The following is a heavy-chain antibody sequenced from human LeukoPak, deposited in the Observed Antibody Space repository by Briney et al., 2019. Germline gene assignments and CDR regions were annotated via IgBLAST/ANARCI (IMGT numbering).Heavy chain of an antibody. J-gene: IGHJ3*02. Sequence: ASVKVSCKASRYTFTSYGINWVRQAPGQGLEWMGWIHAYNGNTNYQQKLQGTVTMTTDTSTSTAYMELRSLRSDDTAVYYCARGHFHSSSWYQVDAFDIWGQGTMVTVSS. CDR1: RYTFTSYG. V-gene: IGHV1-18*01. D-gene: IGHD6-13*01. CDR2: IHAYNGNT. CDR3: ARGHFHSSSWYQVDAFDI.